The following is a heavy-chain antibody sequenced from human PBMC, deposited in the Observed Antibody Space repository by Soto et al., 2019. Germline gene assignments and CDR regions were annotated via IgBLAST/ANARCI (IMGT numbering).Heavy chain of an antibody. CDR1: GGSISSGGYS. V-gene: IGHV4-31*03. CDR2: IYYSGTT. J-gene: IGHJ4*02. Sequence: SETLSLTCTVSGGSISSGGYSWIWIRQHPGKGLEWIGYIYYSGTTYYHPSLKSRVTISVGTSKNQFSLNLRSVTAADTAVYYCAREGDCTNGVCYDYWGQGTLVTVCS. CDR3: AREGDCTNGVCYDY. D-gene: IGHD2-8*01.